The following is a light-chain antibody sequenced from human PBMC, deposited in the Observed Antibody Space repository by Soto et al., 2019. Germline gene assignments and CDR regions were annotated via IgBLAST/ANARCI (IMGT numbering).Light chain of an antibody. CDR2: GAS. V-gene: IGKV3-15*01. Sequence: EIVMTQSPATLSVSPGERATLSCRASQSVNNNLAWYQQKPGQAPRLLIYGASARATGIPARFSGSGSGTDFTLTISSLQSEDFAVYYCQQYNNWPLTFRGGTKVEIK. CDR3: QQYNNWPLT. J-gene: IGKJ4*01. CDR1: QSVNNN.